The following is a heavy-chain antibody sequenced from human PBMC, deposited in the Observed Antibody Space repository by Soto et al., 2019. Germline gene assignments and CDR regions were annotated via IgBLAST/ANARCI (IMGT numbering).Heavy chain of an antibody. V-gene: IGHV3-74*01. CDR1: GFTFSTYW. Sequence: GGSLRLSCAASGFTFSTYWMHWVRQAPGKGLLWVSRINSDGSSTSYADSVKGRFTISRDNAKNTLYLQMNSLRAEDTAVYYCARGGYCSGGSCYSRYYYYFMDVWGKGTTVTVSS. CDR2: INSDGSST. J-gene: IGHJ6*03. D-gene: IGHD2-15*01. CDR3: ARGGYCSGGSCYSRYYYYFMDV.